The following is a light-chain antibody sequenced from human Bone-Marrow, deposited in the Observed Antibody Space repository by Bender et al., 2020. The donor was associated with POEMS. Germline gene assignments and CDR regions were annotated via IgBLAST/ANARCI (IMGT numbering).Light chain of an antibody. J-gene: IGLJ3*02. CDR2: EGT. V-gene: IGLV2-23*01. CDR3: FSYAGSGTWV. Sequence: QSALTQPASVSGSPGQSITISCTGTSSDVGNYNLVSWYQQHPDKAPKLMIYEGTKRPSGVSNRFSGSKSGNTASLTISALQSEDEADYYCFSYAGSGTWVFGGGTKVSVL. CDR1: SSDVGNYNL.